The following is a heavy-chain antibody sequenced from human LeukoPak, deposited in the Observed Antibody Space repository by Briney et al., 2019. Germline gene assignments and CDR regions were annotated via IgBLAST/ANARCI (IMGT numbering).Heavy chain of an antibody. D-gene: IGHD3-10*01. J-gene: IGHJ6*03. CDR3: ARQRGVYGSGRPDYYHYRDV. Sequence: SETLSLTCAVYGGSFSGYYWSWIRHPPRKGLEWIGDINHSGSTNYNPSLKSRVTIPVDTSKNQFSLTLSSVTAADTAVVYCARQRGVYGSGRPDYYHYRDVWGKGATVTISS. CDR1: GGSFSGYY. CDR2: INHSGST. V-gene: IGHV4-34*01.